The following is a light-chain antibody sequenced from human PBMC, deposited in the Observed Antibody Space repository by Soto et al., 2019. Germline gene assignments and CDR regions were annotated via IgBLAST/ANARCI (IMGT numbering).Light chain of an antibody. CDR3: QQYYSYPRT. J-gene: IGKJ1*01. Sequence: DIQLTQSPSFLSASVGDRVTITCRASQGISSFLAWYQQKPGKAPKLLIYTASTLQSGVPSRFSGSGFGTEFTLTISCLQSEDFATYYCQQYYSYPRTFGQGTKVDIK. V-gene: IGKV1-9*01. CDR1: QGISSF. CDR2: TAS.